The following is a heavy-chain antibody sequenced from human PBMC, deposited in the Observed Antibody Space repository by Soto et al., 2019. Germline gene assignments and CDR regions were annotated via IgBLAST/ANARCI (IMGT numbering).Heavy chain of an antibody. CDR3: ARPRFRGMDV. Sequence: PGGSLRLSCVGSGFSLSHYFMSWVRQAPGKGLEWVANIKEDGSEKYYVESVKGRFTISRDNAKNSLYLQVNSLRDEDTAVYYCARPRFRGMDVWGQGTTVTVSS. D-gene: IGHD3-10*01. J-gene: IGHJ6*02. V-gene: IGHV3-7*03. CDR2: IKEDGSEK. CDR1: GFSLSHYF.